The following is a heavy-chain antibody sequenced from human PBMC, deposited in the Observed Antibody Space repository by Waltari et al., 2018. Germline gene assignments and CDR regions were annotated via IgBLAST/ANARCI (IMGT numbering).Heavy chain of an antibody. Sequence: QVQLQQWGTGVLKPSETLSLTCAVKGGSLNAYYWSWIRLSPGKGLEWIGKITHTGGTDYHPSLKRRVTISLDLSKNQMSLRLTSVTSADTGVYFCARNVLRVPANGFDLWGQGTMFTVSS. CDR1: GGSLNAYY. J-gene: IGHJ3*01. D-gene: IGHD3-3*01. CDR2: ITHTGGT. V-gene: IGHV4-34*02. CDR3: ARNVLRVPANGFDL.